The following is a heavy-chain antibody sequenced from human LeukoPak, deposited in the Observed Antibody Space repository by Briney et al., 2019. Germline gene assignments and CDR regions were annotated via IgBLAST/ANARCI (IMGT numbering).Heavy chain of an antibody. CDR1: GYTFTSYG. CDR3: ARDPDAYYDFWSGYYKVGYFDY. CDR2: ISAYNGNT. Sequence: ASVKVSCKASGYTFTSYGISWVRQAPGQGLEWMGWISAYNGNTNYAQKLQGRVTMTTDTSTSTAYMELRSLRSDDTAVYYCARDPDAYYDFWSGYYKVGYFDYWGQGTLVTVSS. J-gene: IGHJ4*02. D-gene: IGHD3-3*01. V-gene: IGHV1-18*01.